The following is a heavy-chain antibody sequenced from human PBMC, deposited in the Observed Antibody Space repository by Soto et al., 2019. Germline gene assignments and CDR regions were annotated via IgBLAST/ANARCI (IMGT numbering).Heavy chain of an antibody. CDR2: IKSKTDGGTT. V-gene: IGHV3-15*01. CDR3: TTDYWVRDLYDLH. J-gene: IGHJ4*02. Sequence: EVQLVESGGGLVKPGGSLRLSCAASGFTFSNAWMSWVRQAPGKGLEWVGRIKSKTDGGTTDYAAPVKGRFTISRDDSKNTLYVQMNSLKTEDTAVYYCTTDYWVRDLYDLHWGQGTLVTVSS. CDR1: GFTFSNAW. D-gene: IGHD2-8*02.